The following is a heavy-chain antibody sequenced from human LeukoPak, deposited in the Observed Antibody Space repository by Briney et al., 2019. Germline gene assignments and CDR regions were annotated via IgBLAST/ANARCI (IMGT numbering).Heavy chain of an antibody. CDR2: IDPSSTYI. D-gene: IGHD6-13*01. Sequence: GGSLRLSCAASGFTFRSYSMNWVRQAPGKGLEWVSAIDPSSTYIYYADSVKGRFTISRDNAENSLYLQMNSLRVEDTAVYYCARGGSSRFDRWGQGTLVTVSS. CDR1: GFTFRSYS. V-gene: IGHV3-21*01. J-gene: IGHJ5*02. CDR3: ARGGSSRFDR.